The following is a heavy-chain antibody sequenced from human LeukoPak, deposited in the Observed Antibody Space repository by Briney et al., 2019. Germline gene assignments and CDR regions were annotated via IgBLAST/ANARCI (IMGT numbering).Heavy chain of an antibody. CDR3: VKDGGRYCSGGSCYYFDY. Sequence: GGSLRLSCAASGFTFSSYAMSWVRQAPGKGLEWVSAISGSGGSTYYADSVKGRFTISRDNSKNTLYLQMNSLRAEDTAVYYCVKDGGRYCSGGSCYYFDYWGQGTLVTVSS. V-gene: IGHV3-23*01. CDR1: GFTFSSYA. D-gene: IGHD2-15*01. CDR2: ISGSGGST. J-gene: IGHJ4*02.